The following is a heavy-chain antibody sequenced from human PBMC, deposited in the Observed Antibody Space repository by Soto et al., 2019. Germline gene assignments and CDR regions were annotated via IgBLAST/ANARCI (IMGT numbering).Heavy chain of an antibody. CDR1: GFSFSNAW. D-gene: IGHD3-3*01. CDR2: IRSKAYGGTT. Sequence: GGSLRLSCAASGFSFSNAWMSWVRQAPGKGLEWVGFIRSKAYGGTTEYAASVKGRFTISRDDSKSIAYLQMSSLKTEDTAVYYCTRAGTRITIFGVVNMAFDIWGQGTMVTVS. J-gene: IGHJ3*02. CDR3: TRAGTRITIFGVVNMAFDI. V-gene: IGHV3-49*04.